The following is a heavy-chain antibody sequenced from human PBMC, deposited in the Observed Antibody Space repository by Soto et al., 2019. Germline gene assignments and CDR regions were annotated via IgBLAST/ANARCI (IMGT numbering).Heavy chain of an antibody. J-gene: IGHJ5*02. CDR2: ISYSGST. D-gene: IGHD3-10*01. Sequence: SETLSLTCXVSGASITTYYWSWIRQPPGKGLEWIGSISYSGSTKYNPSLESRVMISLDTSKNQFSLRLTSVTAADTALYYCARDWDSSGLFDPWGQGALVTVS. V-gene: IGHV4-59*01. CDR3: ARDWDSSGLFDP. CDR1: GASITTYY.